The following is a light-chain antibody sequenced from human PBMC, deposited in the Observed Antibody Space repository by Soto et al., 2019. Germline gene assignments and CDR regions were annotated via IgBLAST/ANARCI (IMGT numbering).Light chain of an antibody. CDR2: GAS. CDR1: LSVSSN. CDR3: QQYNNWPPLT. J-gene: IGKJ4*01. V-gene: IGKV3-15*01. Sequence: EIVMTQSPATLYVSPGERATLSCRASLSVSSNLAWYQQKPGQAPRRHIYGASTRATSIPARFSGSGSGTEFTLTISSLQSEDFAVYYCQQYNNWPPLTFGGGTKGEIK.